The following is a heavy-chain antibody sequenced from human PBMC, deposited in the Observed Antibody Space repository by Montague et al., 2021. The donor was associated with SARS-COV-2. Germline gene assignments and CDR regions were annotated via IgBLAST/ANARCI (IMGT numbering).Heavy chain of an antibody. CDR1: GFTFSSYS. D-gene: IGHD3-3*01. CDR2: ISSSSSYI. CDR3: ARDRGINDFWSGPYFDY. Sequence: SLRLSCAASGFTFSSYSMNWVRQAPGKGLEWVSSISSSSSYIHYADSVKGRFTISRDNAKNSLYLQMNSLRAEDTAVYYCARDRGINDFWSGPYFDYWGQGTLVTVSS. V-gene: IGHV3-21*01. J-gene: IGHJ4*02.